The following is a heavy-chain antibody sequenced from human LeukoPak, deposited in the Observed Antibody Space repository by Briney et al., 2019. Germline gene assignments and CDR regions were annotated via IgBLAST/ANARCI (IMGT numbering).Heavy chain of an antibody. J-gene: IGHJ3*02. D-gene: IGHD2-2*01. CDR2: IYSGGST. CDR3: ALSRRDAFDI. V-gene: IGHV3-53*01. Sequence: GGSLRLSCAASGFTVSSNYMTWVRQAPGKGLEWVSVIYSGGSTSYADSVKGRFTISRDNSKNTLYLQMNSLRVEDTSVYYCALSRRDAFDIWGQGTMVTVSS. CDR1: GFTVSSNY.